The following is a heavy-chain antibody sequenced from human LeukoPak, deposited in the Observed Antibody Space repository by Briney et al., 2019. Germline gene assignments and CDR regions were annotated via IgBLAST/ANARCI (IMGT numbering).Heavy chain of an antibody. CDR2: ISWNSANV. J-gene: IGHJ6*03. Sequence: PGGSLRLSCAASGFNFDDYVMHWVRQAPGRGLEWVSGISWNSANVGYTDSVKGRFTISRDNAKNSLYLQMNSLRPEDTALYYCAKDSWGGTSYFFYMDVWGKGAAVTVSS. D-gene: IGHD3-16*01. CDR1: GFNFDDYV. V-gene: IGHV3-9*01. CDR3: AKDSWGGTSYFFYMDV.